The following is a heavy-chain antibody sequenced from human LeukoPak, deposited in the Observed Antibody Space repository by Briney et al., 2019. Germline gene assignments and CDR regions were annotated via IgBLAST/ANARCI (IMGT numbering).Heavy chain of an antibody. CDR2: IIPIFGTA. V-gene: IGHV1-69*13. J-gene: IGHJ5*02. D-gene: IGHD2-15*01. CDR1: GGTFSSYA. CDR3: AREDSDCSGGSCEWWFDP. Sequence: ASVKVSFTASGGTFSSYAISWVRQAPGQGLEWMGGIIPIFGTANYAQKFQGRVTITADESTSTACMELSSLRSEDTAVYYCAREDSDCSGGSCEWWFDPWGQGTLVTVSS.